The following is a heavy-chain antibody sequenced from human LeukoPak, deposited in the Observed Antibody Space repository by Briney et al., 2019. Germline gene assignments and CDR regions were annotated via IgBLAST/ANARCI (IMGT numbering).Heavy chain of an antibody. CDR3: ARDLLSYSGSYGGGFRAFDI. J-gene: IGHJ3*02. D-gene: IGHD1-26*01. CDR2: ISAYNGNT. V-gene: IGHV1-18*01. CDR1: GYTFTSYG. Sequence: GASVKVSCKASGYTFTSYGISWVRQAPGQGLEWMGWISAYNGNTNYAQKLQGRVTMTTDTSTSTAYMELRSLRSDDTDVYYCARDLLSYSGSYGGGFRAFDIWGQGTMVTVSS.